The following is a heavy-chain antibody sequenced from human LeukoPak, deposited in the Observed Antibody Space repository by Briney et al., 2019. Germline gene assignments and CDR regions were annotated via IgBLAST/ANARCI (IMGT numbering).Heavy chain of an antibody. CDR1: GGSISSSSYY. CDR3: ARVTTVGNAFDI. J-gene: IGHJ3*02. D-gene: IGHD4-23*01. Sequence: SETLSLTCTVSGGSISSSSYYWGWIRQPPGKGLEWIGSIYYSGSTYYNPSLKSRVTISVDTSKNQFSLKLSSVTAADTAVYYCARVTTVGNAFDIWGQGTMVTVSS. CDR2: IYYSGST. V-gene: IGHV4-39*07.